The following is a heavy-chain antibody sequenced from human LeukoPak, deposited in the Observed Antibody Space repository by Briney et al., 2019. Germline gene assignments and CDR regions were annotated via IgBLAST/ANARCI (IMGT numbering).Heavy chain of an antibody. Sequence: AGGSLRLSCAASGFTFSSYAMSWVRQAPGKGLEWVSAISGSGGSTYYADSVKGRFTISRDNSKNTLYLQMNSLRAEDTAVYYCAKTYDFWSGYQSYGMDVWGRGTTVTVSS. V-gene: IGHV3-23*01. CDR2: ISGSGGST. CDR1: GFTFSSYA. J-gene: IGHJ6*02. CDR3: AKTYDFWSGYQSYGMDV. D-gene: IGHD3-3*01.